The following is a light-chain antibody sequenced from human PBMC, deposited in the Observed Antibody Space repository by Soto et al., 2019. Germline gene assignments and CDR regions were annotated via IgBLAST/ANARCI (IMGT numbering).Light chain of an antibody. CDR1: QSVSSN. Sequence: EIVMTQSPATLSVSPGERATLSCRASQSVSSNLAWYQQKPGQATRLLIYGASPRATGIPARFSGSGSGTEFTLTISSLQSEDFAVYSCQQYKNWPPLTFGGGTKVEIK. CDR2: GAS. V-gene: IGKV3-15*01. J-gene: IGKJ4*01. CDR3: QQYKNWPPLT.